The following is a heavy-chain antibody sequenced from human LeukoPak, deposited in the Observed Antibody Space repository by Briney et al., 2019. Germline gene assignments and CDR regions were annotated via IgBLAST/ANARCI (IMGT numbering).Heavy chain of an antibody. V-gene: IGHV4-34*01. J-gene: IGHJ6*03. CDR2: INDSGST. D-gene: IGHD2-2*02. Sequence: SETLSLTCAVYGGSFSGYYWSWIRQPPGKGLGWIGEINDSGSTDYNPSLKSRVTISVDTSKNQFSLKLSSVTAADTAVYYCARGQGYCSSTSCYRNYYYYYMDVWGKGTTVTVSS. CDR1: GGSFSGYY. CDR3: ARGQGYCSSTSCYRNYYYYYMDV.